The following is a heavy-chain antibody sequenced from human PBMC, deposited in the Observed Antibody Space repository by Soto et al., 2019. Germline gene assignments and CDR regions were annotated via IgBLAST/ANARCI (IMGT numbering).Heavy chain of an antibody. V-gene: IGHV1-69*13. CDR3: ASLGGNGWPC. J-gene: IGHJ4*02. Sequence: SVKVSCKASGYTFTSYGISWVRQAPGQGLEWMGGIIPIFGTANYAQKFQGRVTITADESTSTAYMELSSLRSEDTAVYYCASLGGNGWPCWGQGTLVTVSS. CDR2: IIPIFGTA. CDR1: GYTFTSYG. D-gene: IGHD2-15*01.